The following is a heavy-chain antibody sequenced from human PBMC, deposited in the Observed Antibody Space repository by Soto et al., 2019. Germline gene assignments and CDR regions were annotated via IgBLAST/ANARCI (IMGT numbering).Heavy chain of an antibody. D-gene: IGHD4-4*01. CDR2: IKQDGSEK. V-gene: IGHV3-7*03. CDR1: GFTFSSYW. Sequence: QPGGSLRLSCAASGFTFSSYWMSWVRQAPGKGLEWVANIKQDGSEKYYVDSVKGRFTISRDNAKNTLYLQMNSLRAEDTAVYYCAKPPTVPLRDGMDVWGQGTTVTVSS. J-gene: IGHJ6*02. CDR3: AKPPTVPLRDGMDV.